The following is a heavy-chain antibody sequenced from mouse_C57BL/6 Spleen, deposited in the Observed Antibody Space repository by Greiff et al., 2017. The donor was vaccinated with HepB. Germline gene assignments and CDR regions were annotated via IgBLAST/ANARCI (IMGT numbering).Heavy chain of an antibody. D-gene: IGHD2-4*01. J-gene: IGHJ4*01. CDR2: ISSGGSYT. CDR1: GFTFSSYG. CDR3: ARQDDYGDAMDY. Sequence: EVQLVESGGDLVKPGGSLKLSCAASGFTFSSYGMSWVRQTPDKRLEWVATISSGGSYTYYPDSVKGRFTISRDNAKNTLYLQMNSLKSEDTAMYYCARQDDYGDAMDYWGQGTSVTVSS. V-gene: IGHV5-6*01.